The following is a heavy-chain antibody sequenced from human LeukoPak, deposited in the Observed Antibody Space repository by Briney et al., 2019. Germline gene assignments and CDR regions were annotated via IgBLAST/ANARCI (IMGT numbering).Heavy chain of an antibody. D-gene: IGHD3-16*01. V-gene: IGHV3-74*01. CDR3: YVHHYYYYMDV. CDR2: INSDGSST. Sequence: GGSLRLSCAASGFTFSSYWMHWVRQAPGKGLVWVSRINSDGSSTSYADSVKGRFTISRDNANNTLYLQINSLSAEDTAVYYCYVHHYYYYMDVWGKGTTVTVSS. J-gene: IGHJ6*03. CDR1: GFTFSSYW.